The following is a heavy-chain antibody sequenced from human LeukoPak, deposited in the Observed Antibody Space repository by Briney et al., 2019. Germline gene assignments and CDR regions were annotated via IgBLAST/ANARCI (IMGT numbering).Heavy chain of an antibody. CDR1: GGSFGGYY. CDR2: INHSGST. J-gene: IGHJ4*02. CDR3: ARGLIGESYDAAGV. Sequence: SETLSLTCAVYGGSFGGYYWTWIRQTPGKGPEWIGEINHSGSTNYNPSLKRRVFMSVDTAKNQFSLKLNSVSAADTAVYYCARGLIGESYDAAGVWGQGTLVTVSS. V-gene: IGHV4-34*01. D-gene: IGHD3-10*01.